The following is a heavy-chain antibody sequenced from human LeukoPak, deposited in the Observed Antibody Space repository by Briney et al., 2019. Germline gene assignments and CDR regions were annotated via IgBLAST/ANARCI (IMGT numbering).Heavy chain of an antibody. Sequence: LTXXXSGGSISSYYWTWLRQSPGKGMEWLGYIYYTGRTNYNPSLKSRATISAHTSNNQFSLKLSSVTAADTAVYYCARAPEGSRYVPTAGDMDVWGQGTTVTVSS. J-gene: IGHJ6*02. CDR3: ARAPEGSRYVPTAGDMDV. V-gene: IGHV4-59*01. CDR2: IYYTGRT. D-gene: IGHD5-12*01. CDR1: GGSISSYY.